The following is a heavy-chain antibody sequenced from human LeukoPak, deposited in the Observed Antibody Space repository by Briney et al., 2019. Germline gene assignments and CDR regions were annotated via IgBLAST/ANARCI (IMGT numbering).Heavy chain of an antibody. D-gene: IGHD4-17*01. CDR2: IYHSGST. CDR1: GYSISSGYY. CDR3: AVTTYPYYYYGMDV. Sequence: SETLSLTCTVSGYSISSGYYWGWIRQPPGKGLQWLGSIYHSGSTYYNPSLKSRVTISVDTSKNQFSLRLSSVTAADTAVYYCAVTTYPYYYYGMDVWGQGTTVTVSS. V-gene: IGHV4-38-2*02. J-gene: IGHJ6*02.